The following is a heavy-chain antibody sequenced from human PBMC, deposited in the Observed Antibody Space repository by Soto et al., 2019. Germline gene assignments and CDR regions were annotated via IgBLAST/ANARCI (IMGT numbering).Heavy chain of an antibody. Sequence: GASLRLSCAASGFTFSKLAISWVRQAPGKGLEWVAAISGPVGSRNYEESVKGRFNISRDNAKNSLSLDMTSLTAEDTAVYYCARDRAMDKMTFDAWGPGSLVTVSS. CDR3: ARDRAMDKMTFDA. J-gene: IGHJ4*02. V-gene: IGHV3-23*01. CDR1: GFTFSKLA. CDR2: ISGPVGSR. D-gene: IGHD2-2*03.